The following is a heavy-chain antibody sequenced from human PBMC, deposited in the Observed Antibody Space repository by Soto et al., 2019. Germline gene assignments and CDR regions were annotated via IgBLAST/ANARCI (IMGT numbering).Heavy chain of an antibody. D-gene: IGHD6-13*01. J-gene: IGHJ4*02. CDR3: AKEVYQQLVPEY. Sequence: GGSLRLSCAASGFTFSSYGMHWVRQAPGKGLEWVAVISYDGSNKYYADSVKGRFTISRDNSKNTLYLQMNSLRAEDTAVYYCAKEVYQQLVPEYWGQGTLVTVSS. CDR1: GFTFSSYG. V-gene: IGHV3-30*18. CDR2: ISYDGSNK.